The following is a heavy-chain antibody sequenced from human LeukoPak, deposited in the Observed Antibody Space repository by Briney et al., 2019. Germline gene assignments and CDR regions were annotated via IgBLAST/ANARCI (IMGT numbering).Heavy chain of an antibody. CDR3: ARNGAYCSGGSCYDAAFDI. CDR2: INSDGSTT. D-gene: IGHD2-15*01. Sequence: GGSLRLSCAASGFTFSSYWMHWVRQAPGKGLMWVSRINSDGSTTNYADSVKGRFTISRDNAKNTLYLQMNSLGAEDTAVYYCARNGAYCSGGSCYDAAFDIWGQGTMVTVFS. J-gene: IGHJ3*02. CDR1: GFTFSSYW. V-gene: IGHV3-74*01.